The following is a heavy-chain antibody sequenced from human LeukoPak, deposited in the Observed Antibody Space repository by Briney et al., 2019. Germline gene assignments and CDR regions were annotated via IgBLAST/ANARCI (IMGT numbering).Heavy chain of an antibody. CDR2: ISYNSASI. CDR1: GFTFGDYA. CDR3: ARDNVDIVATIIDYGMDV. V-gene: IGHV3-9*01. Sequence: GGSLRLSCAASGFTFGDYAMHWVRQVPGKGLEWVSGISYNSASIDYADTMKGRFNISRDNARNSLDLQMTGLRPEDTAVYYCARDNVDIVATIIDYGMDVWGQGTTVTVSS. J-gene: IGHJ6*02. D-gene: IGHD5-12*01.